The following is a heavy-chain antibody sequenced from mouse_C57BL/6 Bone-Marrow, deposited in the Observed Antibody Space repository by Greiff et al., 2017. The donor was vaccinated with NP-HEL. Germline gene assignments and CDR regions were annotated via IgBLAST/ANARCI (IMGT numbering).Heavy chain of an antibody. CDR3: ARLGVTVGGAMDY. J-gene: IGHJ4*01. Sequence: EVKLVESGGGLVQPGGSLKLSCAASGFTFSDYYMYWVRQTPEKRLEWVAYISNGGGSTYYPDTVKGRFTISRDKAKNTLYLQMSRLKSEDTAMYYCARLGVTVGGAMDYWGQGTSVTVSS. D-gene: IGHD2-2*01. CDR1: GFTFSDYY. V-gene: IGHV5-12*01. CDR2: ISNGGGST.